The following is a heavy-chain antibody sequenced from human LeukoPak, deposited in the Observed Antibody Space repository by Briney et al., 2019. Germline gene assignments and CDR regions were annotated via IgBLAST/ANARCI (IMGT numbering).Heavy chain of an antibody. CDR1: GGTFSSYA. V-gene: IGHV1-69*06. D-gene: IGHD3-22*01. Sequence: SVKVSCKASGGTFSSYAISWVRQAPGQGLEWMGGIIPIFGTANYAQKFQGRVTITADKSTSTAYMELSSLRSEDTAVYYCASQIDSSAPGNAFDIWGQGTMVTVSS. CDR3: ASQIDSSAPGNAFDI. J-gene: IGHJ3*02. CDR2: IIPIFGTA.